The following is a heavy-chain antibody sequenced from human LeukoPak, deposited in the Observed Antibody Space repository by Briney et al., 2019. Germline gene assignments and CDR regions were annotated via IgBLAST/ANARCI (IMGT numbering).Heavy chain of an antibody. V-gene: IGHV4-31*03. CDR1: GGSISSGGYY. D-gene: IGHD4-17*01. Sequence: SETLSLTCTVSGGSISSGGYYWSWIRQHPGKGLEWIGYIYYSGSTYYNPSLKSRVTISVDTSKNQFSLKLSSVTAADTAVYYCATRGDYGDYGTDYWGQGTLVTVSS. CDR2: IYYSGST. J-gene: IGHJ4*02. CDR3: ATRGDYGDYGTDY.